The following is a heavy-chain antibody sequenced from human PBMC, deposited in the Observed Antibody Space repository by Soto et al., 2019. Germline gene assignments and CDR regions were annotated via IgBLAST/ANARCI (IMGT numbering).Heavy chain of an antibody. Sequence: GGSLRLSCAASGFTFSNAWMNWVRQAPGKGLEWVGRIKSKTDGGTTDYAAPVKGRFTISRDDSKNTLYLQMNSLKTEDTAVYYCTTPRRPDIVVVPAARYGMDVWGQGTTVTVS. J-gene: IGHJ6*02. CDR2: IKSKTDGGTT. V-gene: IGHV3-15*07. CDR3: TTPRRPDIVVVPAARYGMDV. D-gene: IGHD2-2*01. CDR1: GFTFSNAW.